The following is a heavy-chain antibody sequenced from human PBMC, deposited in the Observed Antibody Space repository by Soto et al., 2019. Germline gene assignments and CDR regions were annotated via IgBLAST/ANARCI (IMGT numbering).Heavy chain of an antibody. V-gene: IGHV1-69*13. CDR1: GVTFSSYA. J-gene: IGHJ4*02. D-gene: IGHD1-26*01. CDR3: ARGGYSGSYYIRDY. Sequence: SVKVSCKASGVTFSSYAISWVRQAPGQGLEWMGGIIPIFGTANYAQKFQGRVTITADESTSTAYMELSSLRSEDTAVYYCARGGYSGSYYIRDYWGQGTQVTVSS. CDR2: IIPIFGTA.